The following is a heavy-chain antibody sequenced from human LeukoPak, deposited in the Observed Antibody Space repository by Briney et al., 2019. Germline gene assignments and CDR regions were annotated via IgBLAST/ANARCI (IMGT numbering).Heavy chain of an antibody. J-gene: IGHJ6*03. CDR2: IYYSGST. Sequence: KPSETLSLTCTVSGGSISSSYWSWIRQPPGKGLEWIGYIYYSGSTNYNPSLKSRVTISVDTSKNQFSLKLSSVTAADTAVYYCSGYSYYYYYYMDVWGKGTTVTVSS. V-gene: IGHV4-59*01. D-gene: IGHD3-22*01. CDR1: GGSISSSY. CDR3: SGYSYYYYYYMDV.